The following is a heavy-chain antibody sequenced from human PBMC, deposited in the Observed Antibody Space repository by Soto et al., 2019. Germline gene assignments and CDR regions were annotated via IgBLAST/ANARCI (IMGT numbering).Heavy chain of an antibody. CDR2: ISTDSGNT. CDR3: AKDPGSNVGWPLDY. J-gene: IGHJ4*02. CDR1: GYTFTSFG. D-gene: IGHD6-19*01. Sequence: AAVKVSCKTSGYTFTSFGINWVRQAPGQGLEWMGWISTDSGNTHYAQKIQGRVTLTTDSSTNTVYMELRSLTSDDTAVYYCAKDPGSNVGWPLDYWGQGTLVTVSS. V-gene: IGHV1-18*04.